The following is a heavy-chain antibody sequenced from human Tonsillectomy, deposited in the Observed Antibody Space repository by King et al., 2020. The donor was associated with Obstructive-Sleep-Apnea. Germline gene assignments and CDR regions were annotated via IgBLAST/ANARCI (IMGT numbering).Heavy chain of an antibody. D-gene: IGHD3-10*01. CDR2: IYWDVDK. CDR3: AHRARGDAFDI. J-gene: IGHJ3*02. V-gene: IGHV2-5*02. CDR1: GFSLSTSGVG. Sequence: TLKESGPTLVKPTQTLTLTCTFSGFSLSTSGVGVGCIRQPPGKALEWLALIYWDVDKRYSPSLKSRLTVTKGTSKNLVVLTMPNMDPVDTATYYCAHRARGDAFDIWGQGTMVTVSS.